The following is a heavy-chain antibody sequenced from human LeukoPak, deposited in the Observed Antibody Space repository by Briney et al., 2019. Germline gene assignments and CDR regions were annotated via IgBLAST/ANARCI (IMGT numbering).Heavy chain of an antibody. J-gene: IGHJ4*02. V-gene: IGHV1-46*01. D-gene: IGHD2-2*01. CDR1: GYTFTSYY. CDR2: INPSGGST. CDR3: AWVPQLLSVGDY. Sequence: EASVKVSCKASGYTFTSYYMHWVRQAPGQGLEWMGIINPSGGSTSYAQKFQGRVTMTMDTSTSTVYMELSSLRSEDTAVYYCAWVPQLLSVGDYWGQGTLVTVSS.